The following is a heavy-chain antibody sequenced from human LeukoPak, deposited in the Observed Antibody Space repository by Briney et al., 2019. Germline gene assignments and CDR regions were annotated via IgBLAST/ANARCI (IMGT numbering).Heavy chain of an antibody. D-gene: IGHD6-19*01. CDR1: GYIFTNYG. Sequence: GASVKVSCKASGYIFTNYGISWVRQAPGQGLEWMGWISVHNGNTRNSQKVQGRITTTADTSSTTAYMELRSLRFDDTAVYFCARDTASGWYYFDSWGQGTLVTVSP. J-gene: IGHJ4*02. V-gene: IGHV1-18*01. CDR3: ARDTASGWYYFDS. CDR2: ISVHNGNT.